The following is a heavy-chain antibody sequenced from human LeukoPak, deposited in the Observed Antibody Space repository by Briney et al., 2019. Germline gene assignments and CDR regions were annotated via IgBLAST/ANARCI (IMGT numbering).Heavy chain of an antibody. Sequence: SETLSLTCTVSGDSISSGGYYWSWIRQHPGKGLEWIGYIYYSGSTYYNPYLKSRVTISVDTSKNQFSLKLSSVTAADTAVYYCARLDYYDSSGPHWGQGTLVTVSS. V-gene: IGHV4-31*03. J-gene: IGHJ4*02. CDR2: IYYSGST. CDR3: ARLDYYDSSGPH. CDR1: GDSISSGGYY. D-gene: IGHD3-22*01.